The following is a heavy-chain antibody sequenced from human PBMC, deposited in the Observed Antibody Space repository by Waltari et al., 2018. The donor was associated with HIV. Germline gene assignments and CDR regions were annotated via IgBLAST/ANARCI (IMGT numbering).Heavy chain of an antibody. V-gene: IGHV3-9*01. Sequence: QLVESGGGSVQPGRSLLLSCTASGITFVDYALPWVRQPPGKGLEWVSGISWNSGDIAYADSVKGRFTISRDNTKNSLFLQMNSVRVEDTALYYCVKDGASTIFGVLNGMDVWGQGTTVTVSS. CDR3: VKDGASTIFGVLNGMDV. CDR2: ISWNSGDI. CDR1: GITFVDYA. D-gene: IGHD3-3*01. J-gene: IGHJ6*02.